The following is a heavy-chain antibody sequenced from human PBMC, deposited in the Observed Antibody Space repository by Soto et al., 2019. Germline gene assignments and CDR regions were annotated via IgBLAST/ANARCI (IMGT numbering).Heavy chain of an antibody. Sequence: EVQLVESGRGLVQRGGSLRLSCAASGLTFSSYSMNWVRQAPGKGLEWVSYISSSSSTIYYADSVKGRFTISRDNAKNSLYLQMNSLRAEDTAVYYCAFGGESCYYYYGMHVWGQEITGTVSS. J-gene: IGHJ6*02. CDR2: ISSSSSTI. CDR1: GLTFSSYS. D-gene: IGHD3-10*01. V-gene: IGHV3-48*01. CDR3: AFGGESCYYYYGMHV.